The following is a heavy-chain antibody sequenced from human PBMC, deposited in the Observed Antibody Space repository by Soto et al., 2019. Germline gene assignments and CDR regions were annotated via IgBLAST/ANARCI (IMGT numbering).Heavy chain of an antibody. CDR3: ARAVAATANAFVT. Sequence: SQTLSLTCAISGDSVSSNSAAWNWVRQSPSRGLEWLGRTYYRSEWYNDYAVSVKSRITIDPDTSKNQFSLQLNSVTPDDTAVYYCARAVAATANAFVTWGQGTVVTVSS. V-gene: IGHV6-1*01. CDR1: GDSVSSNSAA. J-gene: IGHJ3*02. CDR2: TYYRSEWYN. D-gene: IGHD6-19*01.